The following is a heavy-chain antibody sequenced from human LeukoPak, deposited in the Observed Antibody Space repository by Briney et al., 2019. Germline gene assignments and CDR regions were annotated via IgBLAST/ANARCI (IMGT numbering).Heavy chain of an antibody. CDR2: IIPIFGTA. Sequence: SVKVSCKASGGTFSSYAISWVRQAPGQGLEWMGGIIPIFGTANYAQKFQGRVTITADESTSTAYMELSSLRSEDTAVYYCARDRGRRTAAGTYHYYGMDVWGKGTTVTVSS. CDR1: GGTFSSYA. D-gene: IGHD6-13*01. V-gene: IGHV1-69*13. CDR3: ARDRGRRTAAGTYHYYGMDV. J-gene: IGHJ6*04.